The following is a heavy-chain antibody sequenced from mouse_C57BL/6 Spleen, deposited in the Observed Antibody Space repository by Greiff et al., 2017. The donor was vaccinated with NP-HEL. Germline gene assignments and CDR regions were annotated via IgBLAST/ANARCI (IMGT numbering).Heavy chain of an antibody. CDR2: IRNKANGYTT. J-gene: IGHJ1*03. D-gene: IGHD2-14*01. CDR3: ARYEGYWIAFDV. V-gene: IGHV7-3*01. CDR1: GFTFTDYY. Sequence: EVKLQESGGGLVQPGGSLSLSCAASGFTFTDYYMSWVRQPPGKALEWLGFIRNKANGYTTEYSASVKGRFTISRDNSQSILYLQMNALRAEDSATYYCARYEGYWIAFDVWGTGTTVTVSS.